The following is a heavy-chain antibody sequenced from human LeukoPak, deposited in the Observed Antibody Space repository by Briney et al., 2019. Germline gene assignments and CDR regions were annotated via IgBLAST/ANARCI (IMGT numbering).Heavy chain of an antibody. Sequence: GGSLRLSCAASGFTFSSYGMHWVRQAPGKGLEWVSAISGSGGSTYYADSVKGRFTISRDNSKNTLYLQMNSLRAEDTAVYYCAKPYRSKTHYYMDVWGKGTTVTVSS. V-gene: IGHV3-23*01. D-gene: IGHD2-2*01. J-gene: IGHJ6*03. CDR1: GFTFSSYG. CDR3: AKPYRSKTHYYMDV. CDR2: ISGSGGST.